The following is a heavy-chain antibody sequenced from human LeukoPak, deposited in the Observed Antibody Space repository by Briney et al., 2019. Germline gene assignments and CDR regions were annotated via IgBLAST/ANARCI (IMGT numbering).Heavy chain of an antibody. J-gene: IGHJ4*02. CDR2: IYYSGST. D-gene: IGHD3-3*01. CDR3: ARGDFWSGYYTGPCDY. V-gene: IGHV4-59*01. CDR1: GGSISTYY. Sequence: SETLSLTCTISGGSISTYYWSWIRQPPGKGLEWIGYIYYSGSTNYNPSLKSRVTISVDTSKNQFSLKLSSVTAADTAVYYCARGDFWSGYYTGPCDYWGQGTLVTVSS.